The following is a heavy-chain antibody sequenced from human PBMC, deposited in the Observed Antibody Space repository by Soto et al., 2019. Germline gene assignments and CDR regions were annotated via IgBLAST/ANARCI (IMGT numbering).Heavy chain of an antibody. Sequence: ASVKVSCQASGYAFTGYYMHWVRQAPGQGLEWMGWINPNSGGTNYAQKFQGWVTMTRDTSISTAYMELSRLRSDDTAVYYCARGGIAAAGTIYYYGMDVWGQGTTVTVSS. CDR2: INPNSGGT. V-gene: IGHV1-2*04. CDR1: GYAFTGYY. D-gene: IGHD6-13*01. J-gene: IGHJ6*02. CDR3: ARGGIAAAGTIYYYGMDV.